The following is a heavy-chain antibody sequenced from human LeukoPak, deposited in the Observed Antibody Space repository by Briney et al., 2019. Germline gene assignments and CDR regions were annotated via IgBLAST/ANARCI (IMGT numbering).Heavy chain of an antibody. CDR2: MKHDGIEK. Sequence: GGSLRLSCAASGSTFGSYWMTWVRQAPGKGLEWVANMKHDGIEKDYVDSVKGRFTISRDNGKNSLYLQMNSLRAEDTAVYYCAREGREGYNYPALDFWGQGILVTVSS. CDR1: GSTFGSYW. D-gene: IGHD5-24*01. CDR3: AREGREGYNYPALDF. V-gene: IGHV3-7*05. J-gene: IGHJ4*02.